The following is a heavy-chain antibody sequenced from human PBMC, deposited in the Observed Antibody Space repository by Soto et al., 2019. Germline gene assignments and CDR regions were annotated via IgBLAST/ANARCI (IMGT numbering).Heavy chain of an antibody. J-gene: IGHJ3*02. CDR1: GYTFTSYA. CDR3: ARGQYYYDSSGYYYGPYDAFDI. D-gene: IGHD3-22*01. Sequence: GASVKVSCKASGYTFTSYAMHWVRQAPGQRLEWMGWINAGNGNTKYSQKFQGRVTITRDTSASTAYMELSSLRSEDTAVYYCARGQYYYDSSGYYYGPYDAFDIWGQGTMVTVSS. V-gene: IGHV1-3*01. CDR2: INAGNGNT.